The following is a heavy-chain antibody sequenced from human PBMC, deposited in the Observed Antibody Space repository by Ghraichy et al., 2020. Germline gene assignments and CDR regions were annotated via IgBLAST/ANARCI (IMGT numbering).Heavy chain of an antibody. CDR2: INPNSGGA. Sequence: ASVKVSCKASGYTFSGYYTYWVRQAPGQGLEWMGWINPNSGGADYAQKFQGRVTMTRDTSITTFYMELSRLRSDDTAMYYCARRGAVAGSFDFWGQGTLVTVSS. V-gene: IGHV1-2*02. CDR3: ARRGAVAGSFDF. D-gene: IGHD6-19*01. J-gene: IGHJ4*02. CDR1: GYTFSGYY.